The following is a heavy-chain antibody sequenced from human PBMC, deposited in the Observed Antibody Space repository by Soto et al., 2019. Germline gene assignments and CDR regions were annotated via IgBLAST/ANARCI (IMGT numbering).Heavy chain of an antibody. Sequence: GGSLRLSCAASRFTFSAYEMHWFRQAPGKGLEWVSAISGSGGSTYYADSVKGRFTISRDNSKNTLYLQMNSLRAEDTAVYYCAKDLFGGPNYYYYGMDVWGQGTTVTVSS. CDR1: RFTFSAYE. D-gene: IGHD3-3*01. V-gene: IGHV3-23*01. J-gene: IGHJ6*02. CDR3: AKDLFGGPNYYYYGMDV. CDR2: ISGSGGST.